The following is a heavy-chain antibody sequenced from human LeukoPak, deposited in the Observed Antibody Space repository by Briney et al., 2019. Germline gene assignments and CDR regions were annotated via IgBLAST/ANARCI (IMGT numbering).Heavy chain of an antibody. CDR1: GFKFVDYA. J-gene: IGHJ4*02. V-gene: IGHV3-9*01. CDR3: AVVRGNDY. D-gene: IGHD3-10*01. Sequence: GRSLRLSCEASGFKFVDYAMYWVRQAPGKGLEWVSGISWNSGSIVHADSVKGRFTISRDNAKNSLYLQMNSLRVEDTAFYYCAVVRGNDYWGQGTLVTVAS. CDR2: ISWNSGSI.